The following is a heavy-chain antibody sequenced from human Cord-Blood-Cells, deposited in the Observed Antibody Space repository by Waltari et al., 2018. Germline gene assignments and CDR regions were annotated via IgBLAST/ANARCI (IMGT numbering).Heavy chain of an antibody. CDR1: VGSFTGYS. J-gene: IGHJ3*02. D-gene: IGHD3-3*01. CDR2: INHSGSP. V-gene: IGHV4-34*01. Sequence: QVQLQQWGAGLLKPSETLSRTCAVYVGSFTGYSCSSIRQRRVTGLGWIGEINHSGSPYYNPSLKSRVAIAGDTSKNQFSLKLSSVTAADTAVYYCASSANITIFGVVIDAFYIWGQGTMVTVSS. CDR3: ASSANITIFGVVIDAFYI.